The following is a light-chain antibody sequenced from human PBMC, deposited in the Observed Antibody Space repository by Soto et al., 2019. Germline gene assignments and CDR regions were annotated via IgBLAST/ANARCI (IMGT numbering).Light chain of an antibody. CDR1: DGPVTSGHY. Sequence: QTVVTQEPSLTVSPGGTVTLTCDSSDGPVTSGHYPYWYQQRPGQVPRTLIYNTLNRQSWAPARFSGSLVGVKAALTLSGAQPEDEADYYCLLTYSGGRVFGGGTKLTVL. V-gene: IGLV7-46*01. CDR3: LLTYSGGRV. J-gene: IGLJ2*01. CDR2: NTL.